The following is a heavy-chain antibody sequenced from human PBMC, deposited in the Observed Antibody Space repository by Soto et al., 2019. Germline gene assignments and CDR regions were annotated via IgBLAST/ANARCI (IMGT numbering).Heavy chain of an antibody. CDR1: GGSVNSYY. J-gene: IGHJ4*02. D-gene: IGHD2-21*02. V-gene: IGHV4-59*02. CDR2: VFYSGST. Sequence: TSETLSLTCTVSGGSVNSYYWSWIRQPPGKGLEWIGYVFYSGSTKSNPSLKSRVTMAVDMSKNQFSLRLTSVTAADTAVYYCARVFPSYCGGDCSYFDSWGQGTLVTVYS. CDR3: ARVFPSYCGGDCSYFDS.